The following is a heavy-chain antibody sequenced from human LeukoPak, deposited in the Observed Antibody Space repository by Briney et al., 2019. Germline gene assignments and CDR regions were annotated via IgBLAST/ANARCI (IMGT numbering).Heavy chain of an antibody. J-gene: IGHJ4*02. CDR3: ARGSKPRIAAAAPY. D-gene: IGHD6-13*01. V-gene: IGHV1-2*02. CDR2: INPNSGGT. Sequence: ASVKDSCKASGYTFTGYYMHWVRQAPGQGLEWMGWINPNSGGTNYAQQFQGRVTMTRDTSISTAYMELSRLRSDDTAVYYCARGSKPRIAAAAPYWGQGTLVTVSS. CDR1: GYTFTGYY.